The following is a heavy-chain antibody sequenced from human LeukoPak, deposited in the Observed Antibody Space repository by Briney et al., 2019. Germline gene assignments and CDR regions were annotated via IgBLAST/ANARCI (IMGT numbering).Heavy chain of an antibody. CDR2: VHYSGST. J-gene: IGHJ4*02. V-gene: IGHV4-59*08. Sequence: SETLSLTCTVSDDSFTDYFWSWIRLPPGKGLEWIAHVHYSGSTKSSPSLRSRVTTSVDTSKKQFSLKLSSVTAADEAVYYCARHDNRGFYSLFYWGRGTLVTVSS. CDR1: DDSFTDYF. D-gene: IGHD3-22*01. CDR3: ARHDNRGFYSLFY.